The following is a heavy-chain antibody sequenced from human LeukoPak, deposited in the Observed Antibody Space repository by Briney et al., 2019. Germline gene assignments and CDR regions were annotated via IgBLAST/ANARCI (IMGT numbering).Heavy chain of an antibody. J-gene: IGHJ6*02. CDR2: IKPIFGTA. CDR3: ARGRGSHYYDSSGYYSRMDV. CDR1: GGTFSNYA. V-gene: IGHV1-69*13. D-gene: IGHD3-22*01. Sequence: SVTVSCKAAGGTFSNYAISWVRQAPGQGEEWMGGIKPIFGTANYSQKFQGRVTITADESTSTAYMQLSSLRSEDTAVYYCARGRGSHYYDSSGYYSRMDVWGQGTTVTVSS.